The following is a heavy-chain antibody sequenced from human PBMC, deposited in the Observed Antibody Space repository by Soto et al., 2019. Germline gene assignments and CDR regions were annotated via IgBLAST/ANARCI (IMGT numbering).Heavy chain of an antibody. V-gene: IGHV3-48*02. CDR3: ASYLPSDGYCSGGSCSDY. J-gene: IGHJ4*02. CDR1: GFTFSSYS. Sequence: EVQLVESGGGLVQPGGSLRLSCAASGFTFSSYSMNWVRQAPGKGLEWVSYISSSSSTIYYADSVKGRFTISRDNAKNSLYLQMNSLRDEDTAVYHCASYLPSDGYCSGGSCSDYWGQGTLVTVSS. D-gene: IGHD2-15*01. CDR2: ISSSSSTI.